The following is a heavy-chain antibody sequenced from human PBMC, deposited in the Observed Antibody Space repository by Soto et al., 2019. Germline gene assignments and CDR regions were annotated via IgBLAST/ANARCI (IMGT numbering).Heavy chain of an antibody. D-gene: IGHD2-2*02. Sequence: TLSLTCAVSGGSMSSSNWWSWVRQPPGKGLEWIGEIYHSGSTNYNPSLKSRVTISVDKSKNQFSLKLSSVTAEDTAVYYCAKDRLGSPSYQPLLYPVYYWGQGTLVTVSS. CDR1: GGSMSSSNW. J-gene: IGHJ4*02. CDR2: IYHSGST. CDR3: AKDRLGSPSYQPLLYPVYY. V-gene: IGHV4-4*02.